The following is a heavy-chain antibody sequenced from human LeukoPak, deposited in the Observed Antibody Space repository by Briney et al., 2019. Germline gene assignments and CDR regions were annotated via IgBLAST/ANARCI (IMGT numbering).Heavy chain of an antibody. CDR2: IIPIFGTA. V-gene: IGHV1-69*13. CDR1: GNSTSNYA. J-gene: IGHJ6*02. D-gene: IGHD3-16*01. Sequence: SVKVSCKASGNSTSNYAVSWVRQAPGQGFEWMGGIIPIFGTADYAQKFQGRVTITADQSTSTTYMALSSLKSEDTATYYCTTRACHAGGCSSSFYYYYGLHFWGQGTTVSVSS. CDR3: TTRACHAGGCSSSFYYYYGLHF.